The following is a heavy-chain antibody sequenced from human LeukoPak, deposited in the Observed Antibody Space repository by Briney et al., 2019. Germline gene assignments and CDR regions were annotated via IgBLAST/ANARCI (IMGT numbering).Heavy chain of an antibody. CDR3: VSLGATTIYYYGMDV. CDR1: GYTFTDYY. V-gene: IGHV1-2*06. CDR2: INPNSGGT. Sequence: ASVKVSCKASGYTFTDYYLHWVRQAPGQGLEWMGRINPNSGGTNYAQKFQGRVTMTRDTSISTVYMELSRLWSDDTAVYYCVSLGATTIYYYGMDVWGQGTTVSVSS. J-gene: IGHJ6*02. D-gene: IGHD1-26*01.